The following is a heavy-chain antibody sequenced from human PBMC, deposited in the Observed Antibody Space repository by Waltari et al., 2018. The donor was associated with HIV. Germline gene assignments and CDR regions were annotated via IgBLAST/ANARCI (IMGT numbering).Heavy chain of an antibody. CDR2: IRQYTGNA. D-gene: IGHD1-7*01. J-gene: IGHJ3*01. CDR1: GYSFTQYG. CDR3: AIGGGNYARNALDV. Sequence: QVQLVQSGGEVKKFGASVKVSCKASGYSFTQYGFTWVRQAPGQGLEWMAWIRQYTGNAKYAPKGQGRVTLTTDPPAATVYMELRSLGPDDTAVYYCAIGGGNYARNALDVWGQGTMVTVSP. V-gene: IGHV1-18*01.